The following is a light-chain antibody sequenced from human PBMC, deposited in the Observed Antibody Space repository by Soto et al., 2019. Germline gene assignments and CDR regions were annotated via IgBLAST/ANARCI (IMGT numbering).Light chain of an antibody. V-gene: IGLV1-51*02. CDR2: ETN. CDR1: SSNFRSNS. Sequence: QSVLAQPPSVSATPGQKVTISCSGSSSNFRSNSVSWYQQLPGTAPKLLVYETNRRPSGIPDRFSGSKSGTSATLGITGLQTGDEADYYCATWDRSLSVGVFGTGTKVTVL. CDR3: ATWDRSLSVGV. J-gene: IGLJ1*01.